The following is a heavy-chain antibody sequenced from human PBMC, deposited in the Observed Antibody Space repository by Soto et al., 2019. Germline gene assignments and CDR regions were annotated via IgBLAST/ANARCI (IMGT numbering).Heavy chain of an antibody. J-gene: IGHJ6*03. D-gene: IGHD2-2*01. Sequence: GGSLRLSCAASGFTFSSYSMNWVRQAPGKGLEWVSSISSSSSYIYYADSVKGRFTISRENAKNSLYLQMNSLRAEDTAVYYCARDFCSSTSCAYYYYYMDVWGKGTTVTVSS. V-gene: IGHV3-21*01. CDR3: ARDFCSSTSCAYYYYYMDV. CDR2: ISSSSSYI. CDR1: GFTFSSYS.